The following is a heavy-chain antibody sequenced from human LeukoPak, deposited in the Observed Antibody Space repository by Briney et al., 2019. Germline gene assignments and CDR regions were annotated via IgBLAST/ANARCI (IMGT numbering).Heavy chain of an antibody. D-gene: IGHD6-19*01. CDR2: ISYSGST. V-gene: IGHV4-59*08. J-gene: IGHJ5*02. CDR1: GGSISSYY. CDR3: ARRIEVAGGDWLDP. Sequence: SETPSLTCTLSGGSISSYYSGCIRQRPGGVLEWSGYISYSGSTTYNPSLPSRVTISVDTSKTQFSLIWNSVTAADTAVYYCARRIEVAGGDWLDPWGQGTLVTVSS.